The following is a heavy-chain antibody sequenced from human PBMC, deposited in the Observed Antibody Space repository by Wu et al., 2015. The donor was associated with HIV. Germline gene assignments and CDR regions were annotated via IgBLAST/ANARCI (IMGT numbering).Heavy chain of an antibody. CDR2: ISPKTGGT. CDR3: AKGXSNVDPHDALDL. J-gene: IGHJ3*01. Sequence: QVQLVQSGAEMKKPLASVKVSCKTSGFTFAASYIHWVRQAPGQGLEWMGWISPKTGGTVYAQKFQGRVTMTEDTSINTAYMEMTRLGSDDTAVYYCAKGXSNVDPHDALDLWGQGTMVTVSS. V-gene: IGHV1-2*02. D-gene: IGHD3-16*01. CDR1: GFTFAASY.